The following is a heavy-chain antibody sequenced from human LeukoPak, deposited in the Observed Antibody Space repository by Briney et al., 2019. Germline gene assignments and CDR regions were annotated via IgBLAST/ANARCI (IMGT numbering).Heavy chain of an antibody. Sequence: SETLSLTCTVSGGSISTYYWSWIRQPPGKGLEWIGYINYSGNTNYNPSLKGQVTISVDKSKNQFSLNLNSVTAADTAVYYCARDLPTLIPGFDPWGQGTLVTVSS. CDR3: ARDLPTLIPGFDP. J-gene: IGHJ5*02. V-gene: IGHV4-59*01. CDR2: INYSGNT. CDR1: GGSISTYY.